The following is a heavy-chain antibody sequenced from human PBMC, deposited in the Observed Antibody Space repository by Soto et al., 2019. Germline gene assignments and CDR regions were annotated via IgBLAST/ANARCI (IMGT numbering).Heavy chain of an antibody. CDR2: IYYSGST. CDR3: ARHAVQSSGLTDY. CDR1: GGSISSSSYY. V-gene: IGHV4-39*01. J-gene: IGHJ4*02. Sequence: QLQLQESGPGLVKPSETLSLTCTVSGGSISSSSYYWGWIRQPPGKGLEWIGSIYYSGSTYYNPSLKSRVTISVDTSKNQFSLKLSSVTAADTAVYYCARHAVQSSGLTDYWGQGTLVTVSS. D-gene: IGHD6-19*01.